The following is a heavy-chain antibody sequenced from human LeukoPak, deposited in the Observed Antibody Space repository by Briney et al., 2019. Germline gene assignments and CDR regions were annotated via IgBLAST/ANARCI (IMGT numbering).Heavy chain of an antibody. CDR3: ARGGSSSWYAPFDY. CDR1: GGSISSYY. Sequence: PSETLSLTCTVSGGSISSYYWSWIRQPPGKGLEWIGYIYNSGSTNYNPSLKSRVTISVDTSKNQSSLKLSSVTAADTAVYYCARGGSSSWYAPFDYWGQGTLVTVSS. J-gene: IGHJ4*02. CDR2: IYNSGST. D-gene: IGHD6-13*01. V-gene: IGHV4-59*12.